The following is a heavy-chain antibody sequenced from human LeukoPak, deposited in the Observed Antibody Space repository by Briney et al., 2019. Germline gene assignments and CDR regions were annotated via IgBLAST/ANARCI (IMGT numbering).Heavy chain of an antibody. J-gene: IGHJ6*03. CDR1: GDSMSDSY. CDR3: ARDIRSHNGPGGYYYYYMDV. D-gene: IGHD2-8*01. V-gene: IGHV4-4*07. Sequence: SETLSLTCTVSGDSMSDSYWSWIRQPAGKGLEWIERIYASGSTNYSPSLKSRVTLSVDTSSNQFSLTLSSVTAADTAVYHCARDIRSHNGPGGYYYYYMDVWGKGTTVTVSS. CDR2: IYASGST.